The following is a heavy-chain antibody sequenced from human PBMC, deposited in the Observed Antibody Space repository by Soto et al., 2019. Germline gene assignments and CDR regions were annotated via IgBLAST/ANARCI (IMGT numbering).Heavy chain of an antibody. J-gene: IGHJ4*02. CDR1: GFTLSNAW. Sequence: LRLSCAASGFTLSNAWMRWVRQAPGKGLEWVGRIKSKTDGGTTDYAAPVKGRFTISRDDSKNTLYLQMNSLKTEDTAVYYCTTEVDYYDSSGYYRYYFDYWGQGTLVTVSS. CDR2: IKSKTDGGTT. D-gene: IGHD3-22*01. V-gene: IGHV3-15*01. CDR3: TTEVDYYDSSGYYRYYFDY.